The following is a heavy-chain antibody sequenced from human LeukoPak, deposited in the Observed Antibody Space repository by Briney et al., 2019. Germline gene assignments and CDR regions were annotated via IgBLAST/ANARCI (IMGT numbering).Heavy chain of an antibody. D-gene: IGHD2-2*01. Sequence: SETLSLTCTVSGGSISSGGYYWSWIRQPPGKGLEWIGYIYHSGSTYYNPSLKSRVTISVDRSKNQFSLKLSSVTAADTAVYYCARVGGYCSSTSCYYNWFDPWGQGTLVTVSS. V-gene: IGHV4-30-2*01. CDR2: IYHSGST. J-gene: IGHJ5*02. CDR1: GGSISSGGYY. CDR3: ARVGGYCSSTSCYYNWFDP.